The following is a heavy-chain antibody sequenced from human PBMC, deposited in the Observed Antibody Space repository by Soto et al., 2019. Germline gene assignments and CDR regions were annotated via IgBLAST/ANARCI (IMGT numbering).Heavy chain of an antibody. V-gene: IGHV3-11*01. D-gene: IGHD6-6*01. CDR1: GFTFSDYY. J-gene: IGHJ6*02. CDR3: ASGVEYSSSYYDYYGMDV. Sequence: PGGSLRLSCAASGFTFSDYYMSWIRQAPGKGLEWVSYISSSGSTIYYADSVKGRFTISRDNAKNSLYLQMNSLRAEDTAVYYCASGVEYSSSYYDYYGMDVWGQGTTVTVSS. CDR2: ISSSGSTI.